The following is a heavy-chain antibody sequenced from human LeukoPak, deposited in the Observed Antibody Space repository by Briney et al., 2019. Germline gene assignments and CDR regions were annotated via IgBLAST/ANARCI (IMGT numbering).Heavy chain of an antibody. V-gene: IGHV3-23*01. CDR3: AKVRLSNSGLFDY. D-gene: IGHD4-23*01. CDR1: GFTFRTYA. J-gene: IGHJ4*02. Sequence: GGSLRLSCAASGFTFRTYAMSSVCQAPGKGLEWVSAISGSGGRTYSADSVKGRFTISRDNSKNTLYLRMNSLRAGETAVYYCAKVRLSNSGLFDYWGQRTLVTVSS. CDR2: ISGSGGRT.